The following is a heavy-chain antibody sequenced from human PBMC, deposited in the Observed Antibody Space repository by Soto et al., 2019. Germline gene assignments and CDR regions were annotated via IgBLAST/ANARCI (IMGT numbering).Heavy chain of an antibody. V-gene: IGHV1-18*01. CDR2: ISPYTDDP. CDR3: ARVIPGAEAWFHP. J-gene: IGHJ5*02. D-gene: IGHD2-2*01. Sequence: QGQLVQSGVAVKKPGASVKVSCSASGNTFTNFGVTWVRQAPGQGLEWMGWISPYTDDPSYAQKFQGRVTMTIDPSTSTASLDLRSLTSDDTAVYYCARVIPGAEAWFHPWGQGTLVTVSS. CDR1: GNTFTNFG.